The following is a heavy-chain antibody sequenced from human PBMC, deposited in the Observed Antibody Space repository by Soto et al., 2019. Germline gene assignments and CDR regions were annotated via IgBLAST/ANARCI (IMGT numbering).Heavy chain of an antibody. V-gene: IGHV4-34*01. CDR3: ARASPDFWSGYLYYYMDV. J-gene: IGHJ6*03. D-gene: IGHD3-3*01. CDR2: INHSGST. CDR1: GGSFSGYY. Sequence: QVQLQQWGAGLLKPSETLSLTCAVYGGSFSGYYWSWIRQPPGKGLEWIGEINHSGSTNYNPSLKSRVTISVDTSKNQFSLKLSSVTAADTAVYYCARASPDFWSGYLYYYMDVWGKGTTVTVSS.